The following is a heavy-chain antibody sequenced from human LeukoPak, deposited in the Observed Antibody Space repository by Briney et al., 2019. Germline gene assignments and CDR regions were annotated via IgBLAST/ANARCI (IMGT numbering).Heavy chain of an antibody. V-gene: IGHV3-21*01. Sequence: GGSLRLSCAASGFTLSSYSMNWVRQAPGKGLEWVSSISGSSSYINYADSVKGRFTISRDNAKNSLYLQMSSLGAEDTAVYYCASALRIYYYFDYWGQGTLVTVSS. J-gene: IGHJ4*02. CDR3: ASALRIYYYFDY. D-gene: IGHD1-26*01. CDR2: ISGSSSYI. CDR1: GFTLSSYS.